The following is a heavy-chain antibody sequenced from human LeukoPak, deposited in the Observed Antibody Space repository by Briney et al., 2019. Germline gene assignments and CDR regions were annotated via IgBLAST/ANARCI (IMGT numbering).Heavy chain of an antibody. V-gene: IGHV5-51*01. Sequence: GESLKISCRAFCGGFIIGYFGCGIQMPGKGLEWMGIIYPGDSDTRYSPSFQGQVTISADKSISTAYLQWSSLKASDTAMYYCARGSYYDFWSGPDANWFDPWGQGTLVTVSS. CDR2: IYPGDSDT. J-gene: IGHJ5*02. CDR1: CGGFIIGY. CDR3: ARGSYYDFWSGPDANWFDP. D-gene: IGHD3-3*01.